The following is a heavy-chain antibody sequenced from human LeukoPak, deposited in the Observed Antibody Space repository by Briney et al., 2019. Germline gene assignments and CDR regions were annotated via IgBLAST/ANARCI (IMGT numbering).Heavy chain of an antibody. D-gene: IGHD3-22*01. J-gene: IGHJ3*02. CDR1: GFTFSSYA. V-gene: IGHV3-23*01. Sequence: GGSLRLSCAASGFTFSSYAMSWVRQAPGKGLEWVSATRGGGSGTHYADSVKGRFTISRDSSNNTLSLQMNSLRAEDTAVYFCAKDPRLDAFDIWGQGTMVTVSS. CDR2: TRGGGSGT. CDR3: AKDPRLDAFDI.